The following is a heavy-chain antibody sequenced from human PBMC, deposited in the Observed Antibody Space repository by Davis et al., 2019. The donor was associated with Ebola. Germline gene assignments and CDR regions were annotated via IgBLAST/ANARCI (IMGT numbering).Heavy chain of an antibody. CDR2: IYPGDSDT. V-gene: IGHV5-51*01. D-gene: IGHD2-15*01. J-gene: IGHJ5*02. CDR3: AKTYCSGTDCYQEVFGP. CDR1: GDTLSSYC. Sequence: GGSLRLSCTATGDTLSSYCIGWVRQMPGKGLEWVGIIYPGDSDTRYSPSFQGQVIISADKSINTAYLQWISLKASDTARYYCAKTYCSGTDCYQEVFGPWGQGTLVTVSS.